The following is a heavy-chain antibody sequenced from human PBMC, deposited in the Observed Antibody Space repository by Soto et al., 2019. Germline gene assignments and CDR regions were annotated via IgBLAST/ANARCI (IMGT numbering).Heavy chain of an antibody. CDR2: IYWNDDK. D-gene: IGHD4-17*01. V-gene: IGHV2-5*01. Sequence: SGPTLVNPTQTLTLTCTFSGFSLSTSGVGVGWIRQPPGKALEWLALIYWNDDKRYSPSLKSRLTITKDTSKNQVVLTMTNMNPVDTATYYCAHSLDYGGNPYYYYYYGMDVWGQGTTVTSP. CDR3: AHSLDYGGNPYYYYYYGMDV. J-gene: IGHJ6*02. CDR1: GFSLSTSGVG.